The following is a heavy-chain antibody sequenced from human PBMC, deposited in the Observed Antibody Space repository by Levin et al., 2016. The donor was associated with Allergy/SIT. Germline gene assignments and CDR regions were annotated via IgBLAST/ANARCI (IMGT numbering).Heavy chain of an antibody. CDR3: ARGVGVGATSYYYYGMDV. V-gene: IGHV4-59*01. D-gene: IGHD1-26*01. CDR2: IYYSGST. Sequence: WIRQPPGKGLEWIGYIYYSGSTNYNPSLKSRVTISVDTSKNQFSLKLSSVTAADTAVYYCARGVGVGATSYYYYGMDVWGQGTTVTVSS. J-gene: IGHJ6*02.